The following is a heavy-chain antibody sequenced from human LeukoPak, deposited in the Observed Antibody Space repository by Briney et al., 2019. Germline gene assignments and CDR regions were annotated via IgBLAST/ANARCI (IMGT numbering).Heavy chain of an antibody. J-gene: IGHJ6*02. CDR1: KFTFSNDA. CDR2: ISGSGDST. V-gene: IGHV3-23*01. Sequence: PGGSLRLSCAASKFTFSNDAMAWVRQAPGKGLEWVSSISGSGDSTFYAASVKGRFTISRDKTKNTLYLQMNSLRVEDTAVYYCANAHGMDIWGQGTTVTVSS. CDR3: ANAHGMDI.